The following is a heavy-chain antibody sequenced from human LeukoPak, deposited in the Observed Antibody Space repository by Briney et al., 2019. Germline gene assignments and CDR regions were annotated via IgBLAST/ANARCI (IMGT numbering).Heavy chain of an antibody. D-gene: IGHD3-16*01. V-gene: IGHV3-66*02. CDR2: IYSGDNT. J-gene: IGHJ4*02. Sequence: GGSLRLSCAASGFTVSNNYVSWVRQAPGKGLGWVSVIYSGDNTYYVESVKGRFTISRDNSKNTLFLQMNRLRAEDTAVYYCAGRRVLDASFDYWGQGTLVTVSS. CDR1: GFTVSNNY. CDR3: AGRRVLDASFDY.